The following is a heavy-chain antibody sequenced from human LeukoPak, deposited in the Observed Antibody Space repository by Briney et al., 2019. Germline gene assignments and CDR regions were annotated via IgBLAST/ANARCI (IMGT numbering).Heavy chain of an antibody. V-gene: IGHV4-34*01. CDR3: ARVVDYYYYYMDV. D-gene: IGHD2-15*01. CDR2: INHSGST. J-gene: IGHJ6*03. CDR1: GGSFSGYY. Sequence: PSETLYLTCAVYGGSFSGYYWSWIRQPPGKELERIGEINHSGSTNYNPSLKSRVTMSVDTSKNQFSLKLSSVTAADTAVYYCARVVDYYYYYMDVWGKGTTVTVSS.